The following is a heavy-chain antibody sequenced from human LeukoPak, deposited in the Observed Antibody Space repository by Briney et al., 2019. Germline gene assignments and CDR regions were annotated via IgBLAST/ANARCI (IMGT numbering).Heavy chain of an antibody. CDR3: AKIAAAGTFDY. D-gene: IGHD6-13*01. J-gene: IGHJ4*02. CDR2: MNPNSGNT. CDR1: GYTFTSYD. V-gene: IGHV1-8*02. Sequence: ASVKVSCKASGYTFTSYDINWVRQATGQGLEWMGWMNPNSGNTGYAQKLQGRVTMTTDTSTSTAYMELRSLRSDDTAVYYCAKIAAAGTFDYWGQGTLVTVSS.